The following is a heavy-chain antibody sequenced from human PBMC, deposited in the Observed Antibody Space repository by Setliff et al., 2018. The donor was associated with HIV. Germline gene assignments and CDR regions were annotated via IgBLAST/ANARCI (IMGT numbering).Heavy chain of an antibody. CDR2: INIGTNYI. V-gene: IGHV3-21*01. J-gene: IGHJ1*01. D-gene: IGHD2-2*01. CDR1: GFTFSDYS. CDR3: ARHENIVVIPIAMTNALDV. Sequence: KAGGSLRLSCAASGFTFSDYSFNWVRQAPGKGLEWIASINIGTNYIYYADSVKGRFTISRDNAKSSLFLQMNRLRAEDTALYYCARHENIVVIPIAMTNALDVWGQGTLVTVSS.